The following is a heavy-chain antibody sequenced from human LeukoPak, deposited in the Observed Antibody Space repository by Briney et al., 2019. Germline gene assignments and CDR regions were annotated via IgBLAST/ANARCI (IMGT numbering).Heavy chain of an antibody. CDR2: IYHSGST. CDR3: ARELGSSGYVDYFDY. V-gene: IGHV4-38-2*02. CDR1: GYSISSGYY. Sequence: SETLSLTCTVSGYSISSGYYWGWIRQPPGKGLEWIGSIYHSGSTYYNPSLKSRVTISVDTSKNQFSLKLSSVTAADTAVYYCARELGSSGYVDYFDYWGQGTLVTVSS. D-gene: IGHD3-22*01. J-gene: IGHJ4*02.